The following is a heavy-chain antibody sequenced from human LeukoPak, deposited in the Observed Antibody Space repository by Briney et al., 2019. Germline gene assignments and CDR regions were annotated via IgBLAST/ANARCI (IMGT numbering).Heavy chain of an antibody. J-gene: IGHJ5*02. D-gene: IGHD1-26*01. V-gene: IGHV4-38-2*01. Sequence: PSETLSLTCAVSGYSMSSGYYLGWIRQPPGKGLAWIGIIYHSGRTYYNPSLQSRVTISVATSKNKFSLKLSSVTAADTAVYYCARGGAHSGSYYGEDWFDPWGQGTLVTVSS. CDR1: GYSMSSGYY. CDR2: IYHSGRT. CDR3: ARGGAHSGSYYGEDWFDP.